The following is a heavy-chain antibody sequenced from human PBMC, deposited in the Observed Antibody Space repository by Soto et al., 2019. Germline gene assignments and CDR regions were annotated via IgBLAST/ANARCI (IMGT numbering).Heavy chain of an antibody. CDR1: GFVFSSFG. D-gene: IGHD3-9*01. CDR2: VSYDGRRT. J-gene: IGHJ4*02. CDR3: AKSYETLTGPFLSIDS. V-gene: IGHV3-30*14. Sequence: QDHLVESGGGVVQPGGSLKLSCSASGFVFSSFGLHWVRQAPGKGLEWVALVSYDGRRTYYADSVRGRFTISRDNSKDSQFLLTNNLKIDDTAVYYCAKSYETLTGPFLSIDSWGQGTLVTVSS.